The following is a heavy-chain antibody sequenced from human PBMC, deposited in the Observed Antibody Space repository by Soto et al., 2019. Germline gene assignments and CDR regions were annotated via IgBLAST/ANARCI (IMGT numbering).Heavy chain of an antibody. CDR3: ARPGYSNYGPGVDV. D-gene: IGHD4-4*01. CDR2: IDSDGSTT. J-gene: IGHJ6*02. CDR1: GFTFSVYW. Sequence: EVQLVESGGGLVQPGGSLRRSCAASGFTFSVYWMHWVRQAPGKGLVWVSRIDSDGSTTSYADSVKGRFTISRDNAKSTLYLQMHSLRAEDTAVYYCARPGYSNYGPGVDVWGQGTTVTVSS. V-gene: IGHV3-74*01.